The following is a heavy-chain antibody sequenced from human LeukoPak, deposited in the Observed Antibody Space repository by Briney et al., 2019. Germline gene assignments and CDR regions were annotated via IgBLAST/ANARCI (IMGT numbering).Heavy chain of an antibody. CDR3: ARDIDSYSSAWSHDY. CDR2: IYSGGST. J-gene: IGHJ4*02. Sequence: SGGSLRLSCAASGFTVSSNYMSWVRQAPGKGLEWVSVIYSGGSTYYADSVKGRFTISRDNSKNTLYLQMNSLRAEDTAVYYCARDIDSYSSAWSHDYWGQGTLVTVSS. D-gene: IGHD6-19*01. V-gene: IGHV3-53*01. CDR1: GFTVSSNY.